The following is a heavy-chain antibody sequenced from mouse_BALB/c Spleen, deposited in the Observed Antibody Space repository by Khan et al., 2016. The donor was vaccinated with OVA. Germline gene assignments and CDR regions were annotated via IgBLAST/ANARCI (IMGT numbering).Heavy chain of an antibody. J-gene: IGHJ1*01. CDR1: GFSLTSYG. D-gene: IGHD2-1*01. Sequence: QVQLKQSGPGLVAPSQSLSITCTVSGFSLTSYGVHWVRQPPGKGLEWLGVIWTGGSTNYNSAFMSRLSISKDNSKSQVFLKRNSLQTDDTAMYYCARYYGNYGWYFDVWGAGTTVTVSS. CDR2: IWTGGST. CDR3: ARYYGNYGWYFDV. V-gene: IGHV2-9*02.